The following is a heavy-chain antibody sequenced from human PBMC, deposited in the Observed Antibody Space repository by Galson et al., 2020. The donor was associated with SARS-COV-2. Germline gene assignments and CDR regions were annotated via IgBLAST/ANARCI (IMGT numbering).Heavy chain of an antibody. Sequence: GGSLRLSCAASGFNFSSYAMHWVRKAPGQGLECVAVISYGGSNQYYAASVKGRFTISRDNSKNTLYLQMNSLRAEDTAVYYCARDPSRDIVVVPAAPDYWGQGTLVTVSS. V-gene: IGHV3-30-3*01. CDR2: ISYGGSNQ. D-gene: IGHD2-2*01. CDR1: GFNFSSYA. J-gene: IGHJ4*02. CDR3: ARDPSRDIVVVPAAPDY.